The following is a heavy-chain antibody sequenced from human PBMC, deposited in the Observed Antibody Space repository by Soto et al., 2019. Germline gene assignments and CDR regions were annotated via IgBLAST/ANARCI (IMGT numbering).Heavy chain of an antibody. V-gene: IGHV3-33*01. J-gene: IGHJ6*03. CDR2: IWYDGSNK. D-gene: IGHD1-26*01. CDR3: GRGQGGYYYYMNV. Sequence: QVQLVESGGGVVQPGGSLRLSCAASGFSFSSYGMHWVRQAPGKGLEWVAVIWYDGSNKYYADSVKGRFIISRDNSKNTLYLQMNSLRTEDTAVYYCGRGQGGYYYYMNVWGKGTTVTVSS. CDR1: GFSFSSYG.